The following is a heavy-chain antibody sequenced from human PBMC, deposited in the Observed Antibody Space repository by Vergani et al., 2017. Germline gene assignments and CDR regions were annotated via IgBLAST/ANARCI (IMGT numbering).Heavy chain of an antibody. CDR2: IYYSGST. J-gene: IGHJ4*02. CDR3: ATAYYYDSSGYYYGY. CDR1: GGSISSSSYY. V-gene: IGHV4-39*01. Sequence: QLQLQESGPGLVKPSETLSLTCTVSGGSISSSSYYWGWIRQPPGKGLEWIGSIYYSGSTYYNPSLTSRVTISVDTSKNQFSLKLSSVTASETAVYYCATAYYYDSSGYYYGYWGQGTLVTVSS. D-gene: IGHD3-22*01.